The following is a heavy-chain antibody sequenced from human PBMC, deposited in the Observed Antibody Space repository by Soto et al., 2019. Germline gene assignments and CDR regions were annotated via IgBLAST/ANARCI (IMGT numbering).Heavy chain of an antibody. CDR2: TYYRSKWYN. Sequence: SQTLSLPCAISGDSVSSNSAAWNWISQSPSRGLEWLGRTYYRSKWYNDYAVSVKSRITINPDTSKNQFSPQLNSVTPEDTAVYYCARGEGYSSSPFDYWGQGTLVTVSS. V-gene: IGHV6-1*01. D-gene: IGHD6-6*01. CDR1: GDSVSSNSAA. J-gene: IGHJ4*02. CDR3: ARGEGYSSSPFDY.